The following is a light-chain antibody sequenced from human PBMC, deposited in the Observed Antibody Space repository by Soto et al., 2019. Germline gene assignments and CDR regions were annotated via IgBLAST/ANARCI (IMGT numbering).Light chain of an antibody. CDR1: SSNIGSNS. CDR2: TNT. CDR3: VAWDDSLTGFV. Sequence: QSVLTQPPSASGTPGQRGTISCSGSSSNIGSNSVNWYQNLPGTAPKLLIYTNTQRPSGVPDRFSGSKSGTSASLAISGLQSEDEADYYCVAWDDSLTGFVFGTGTKVTVL. J-gene: IGLJ1*01. V-gene: IGLV1-44*01.